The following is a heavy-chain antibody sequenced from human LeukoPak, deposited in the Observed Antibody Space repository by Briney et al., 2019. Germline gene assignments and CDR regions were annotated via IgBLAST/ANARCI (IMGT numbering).Heavy chain of an antibody. D-gene: IGHD6-19*01. J-gene: IGHJ4*02. V-gene: IGHV1-46*01. Sequence: GASVKVSCKASGYTFTSYYMHWVRQAPGRGLEWMGIINPSGGSTSYAQKFQGRVTMTRDTSTSTVYMELSSLRSEDTAVYYCARDTSVGEGSGWSFDYWGQGTLVTVSS. CDR3: ARDTSVGEGSGWSFDY. CDR1: GYTFTSYY. CDR2: INPSGGST.